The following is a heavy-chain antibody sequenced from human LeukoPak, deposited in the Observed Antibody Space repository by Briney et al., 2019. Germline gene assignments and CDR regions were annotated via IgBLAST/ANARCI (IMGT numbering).Heavy chain of an antibody. J-gene: IGHJ4*02. CDR1: GFTFSSYW. CDR2: ISGSGGST. D-gene: IGHD6-13*01. V-gene: IGHV3-23*01. CDR3: AKDPNRAWQQLASSPFDY. Sequence: PGGSLRLSCAASGFTFSSYWMHWVRHVPGKGLEWVSAISGSGGSTYYADSVKGRFTISRDNSKNTLYLQMNSLRAEDTAVYYCAKDPNRAWQQLASSPFDYWGQGTLVTVSS.